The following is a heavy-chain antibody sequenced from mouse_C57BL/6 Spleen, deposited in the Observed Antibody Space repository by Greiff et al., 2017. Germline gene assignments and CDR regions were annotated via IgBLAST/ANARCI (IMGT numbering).Heavy chain of an antibody. CDR1: GYTFTSYW. Sequence: QVQLKQPGAELVKPGASVKLSCKASGYTFTSYWMHWVKQRPGQGLEWIGMIHPNSGSTNYNEKFKSKATLTVDKSSSTAYMQLSSLTSEDSAVYYCASVITTAYYYAMDYWGQGTSVTVSS. CDR3: ASVITTAYYYAMDY. V-gene: IGHV1-64*01. D-gene: IGHD1-1*01. CDR2: IHPNSGST. J-gene: IGHJ4*01.